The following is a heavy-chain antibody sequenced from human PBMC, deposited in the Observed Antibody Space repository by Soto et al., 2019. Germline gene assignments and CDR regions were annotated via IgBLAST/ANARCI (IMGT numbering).Heavy chain of an antibody. V-gene: IGHV3-23*01. CDR3: AKADGEQWLLPHLDK. CDR2: ISCCGGST. CDR1: GFNFKKFA. Sequence: EVHLLESGGGVVQPGGSLRLSCVASGFNFKKFAMSWVRQAPGEGLEWVSGISCCGGSTSYADSVKGRFSIARDDSTNTLSLQMKNLRVEDTAQYYCAKADGEQWLLPHLDKWGQGTLVTVS. D-gene: IGHD6-19*01. J-gene: IGHJ4*02.